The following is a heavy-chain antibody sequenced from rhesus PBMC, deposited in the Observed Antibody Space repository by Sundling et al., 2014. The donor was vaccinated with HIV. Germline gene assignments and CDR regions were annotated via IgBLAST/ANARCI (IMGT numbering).Heavy chain of an antibody. Sequence: QLQLQESAPGLVKPSETLSVTCAVSGGSIRSFYWSWIRQAPGKGLEWIGYIHGTGGSTNYNPSLKSRVTLSVDTSKNQVSLKLSSVTAADTAIYYCATGHRGGWDSFDHWGQGVLVTVSS. CDR1: GGSIRSFY. J-gene: IGHJ4*01. D-gene: IGHD6-25*01. CDR2: IHGTGGST. CDR3: ATGHRGGWDSFDH. V-gene: IGHV4-169*02.